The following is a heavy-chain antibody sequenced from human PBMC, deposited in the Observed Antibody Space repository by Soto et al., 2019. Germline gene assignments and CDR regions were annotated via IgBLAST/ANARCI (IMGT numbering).Heavy chain of an antibody. V-gene: IGHV3-30-3*01. D-gene: IGHD2-21*01. Sequence: QVQLVGSGGGVVQPGRSLRLSCAASGFTFSHYAMHWVRQAPGKGLEWVAVMSNDGSNKYYADSVKGQFTISRDNSKNTLYLQLNSLRAEDTALYYCARDLNKGEGRWDYWGQGTLVTVSS. CDR2: MSNDGSNK. CDR3: ARDLNKGEGRWDY. J-gene: IGHJ4*01. CDR1: GFTFSHYA.